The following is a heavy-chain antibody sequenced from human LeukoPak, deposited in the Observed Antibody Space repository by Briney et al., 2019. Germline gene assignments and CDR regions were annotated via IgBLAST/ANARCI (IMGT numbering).Heavy chain of an antibody. CDR3: ASQGLPPDY. J-gene: IGHJ4*02. D-gene: IGHD5-12*01. V-gene: IGHV4-39*01. CDR1: GGSISSSSYY. CDR2: IYYSGST. Sequence: SETLSLTCTVSGGSISSSSYYWGWIRQPPGKGLEWIGSIYYSGSTYYNPSLKSRVTISVDTSKNQFSLKLSSVTAADTAVYYCASQGLPPDYWGQGTLVTVSS.